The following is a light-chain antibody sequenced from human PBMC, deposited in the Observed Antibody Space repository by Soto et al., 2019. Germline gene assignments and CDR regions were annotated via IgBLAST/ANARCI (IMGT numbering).Light chain of an antibody. CDR3: QQYNTYSRT. CDR1: QSVNIW. Sequence: DIQMTQSPSTLSASVGDRVTITCRASQSVNIWLAWYQQKPGKAPKLLIYKASSLESGVPSRFSGSGSGTEFTLTISSLQPDDFATYYCQQYNTYSRTFRQGTKVEIK. V-gene: IGKV1-5*03. J-gene: IGKJ1*01. CDR2: KAS.